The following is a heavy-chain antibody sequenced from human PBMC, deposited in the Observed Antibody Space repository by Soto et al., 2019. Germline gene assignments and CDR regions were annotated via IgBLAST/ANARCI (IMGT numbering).Heavy chain of an antibody. CDR2: VYWDDDK. V-gene: IGHV2-5*02. D-gene: IGHD2-21*02. Sequence: QITLKESGPPLVKPTQTLTLTCTFSGLSLSTIGEGVSWIRQPPGKALEWLALVYWDDDKRYSPSLKSRHTSTKYTSLHQVVLTMTYMGPLDTATYSCVQTRCCGACLQSYSSPSYSGLVLWGQGTTVTVSS. CDR3: VQTRCCGACLQSYSSPSYSGLVL. CDR1: GLSLSTIGEG. J-gene: IGHJ6*02.